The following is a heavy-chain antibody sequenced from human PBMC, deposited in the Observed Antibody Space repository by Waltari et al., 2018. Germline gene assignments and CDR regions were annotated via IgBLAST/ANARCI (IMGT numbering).Heavy chain of an antibody. J-gene: IGHJ4*02. D-gene: IGHD6-13*01. V-gene: IGHV3-30-3*02. CDR1: SSYA. CDR2: ISYDGSNK. CDR3: AKHSSSWAIDY. Sequence: SSYAMHWVRQAPGKGLEWVAVISYDGSNKYYADSVKGRFTISRDNSKNTLYLQMNSLRAEDTAVYYCAKHSSSWAIDYWGQGTLVTVSS.